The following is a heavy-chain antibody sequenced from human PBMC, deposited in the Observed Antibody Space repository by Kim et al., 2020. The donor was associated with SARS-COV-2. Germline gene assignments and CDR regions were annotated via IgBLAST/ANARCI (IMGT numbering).Heavy chain of an antibody. D-gene: IGHD2-21*01. Sequence: SETLSLTCAVYGGSFSGYYWSWIRQPPGKGPEWIGEINHSGTTNYNPSLKSRVTISLDTSKNQFSLELSSVTAADTALYYCARVDAGAIGEYWGQGTLVTLSS. CDR1: GGSFSGYY. J-gene: IGHJ4*02. CDR2: INHSGTT. V-gene: IGHV4-34*01. CDR3: ARVDAGAIGEY.